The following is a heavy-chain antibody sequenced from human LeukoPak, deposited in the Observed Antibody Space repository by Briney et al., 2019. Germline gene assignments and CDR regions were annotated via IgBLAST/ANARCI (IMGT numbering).Heavy chain of an antibody. Sequence: SETLSLTCTVSGYSISSGYYWGWIRQPPGKGLEWIGSIYHSGSTYYNPSLKSRVTISVDTSKNQFSLKLSSVTAADTAVYYCARRAWGGDAWDFDYWGQGTLVTVSS. CDR3: ARRAWGGDAWDFDY. J-gene: IGHJ4*02. D-gene: IGHD7-27*01. CDR1: GYSISSGYY. V-gene: IGHV4-38-2*02. CDR2: IYHSGST.